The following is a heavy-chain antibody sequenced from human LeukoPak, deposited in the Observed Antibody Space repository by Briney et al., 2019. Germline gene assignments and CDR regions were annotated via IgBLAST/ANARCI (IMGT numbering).Heavy chain of an antibody. Sequence: ASVKVSCKVSGYTLTELSMHWVRQAPGKGLEWMGGFDPEDGETIYAQKFQGRVTMTEDTSTDTAYMELSSLRSEDTAVYYCATDSRGGLGYCSGGSCSDYYYGMDVWGQGTTVTVSS. CDR1: GYTLTELS. CDR2: FDPEDGET. V-gene: IGHV1-24*01. D-gene: IGHD2-15*01. CDR3: ATDSRGGLGYCSGGSCSDYYYGMDV. J-gene: IGHJ6*02.